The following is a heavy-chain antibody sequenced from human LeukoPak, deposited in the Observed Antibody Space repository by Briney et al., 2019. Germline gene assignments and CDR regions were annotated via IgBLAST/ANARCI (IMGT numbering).Heavy chain of an antibody. D-gene: IGHD3-22*01. J-gene: IGHJ3*02. V-gene: IGHV3-30*02. CDR3: ARDDYDSSNGAFDI. CDR1: GFTFSSYG. CDR2: IRYDGSNK. Sequence: GGSLRLSCAASGFTFSSYGMHWVRQAPGKGLEWVAFIRYDGSNKYYADSVKGRFTISRDNSKNTLYLQMNSLRAEDTAVYYCARDDYDSSNGAFDIWGQGTMVTVSS.